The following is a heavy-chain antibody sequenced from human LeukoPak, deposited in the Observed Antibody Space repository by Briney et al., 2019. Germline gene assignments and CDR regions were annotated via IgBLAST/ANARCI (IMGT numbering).Heavy chain of an antibody. Sequence: PSQTLSLTCTVSGGSINTLGYFWTWIRQRPGKGLEWIGYIFSGGGAQYNPSLKSRVSISVDSSNNQFSLNLTSLTAADSAVYYCARVAGYYYDPPYYFDYWGQGTLVTVSS. CDR2: IFSGGGA. V-gene: IGHV4-31*03. J-gene: IGHJ4*02. D-gene: IGHD3-22*01. CDR1: GGSINTLGYF. CDR3: ARVAGYYYDPPYYFDY.